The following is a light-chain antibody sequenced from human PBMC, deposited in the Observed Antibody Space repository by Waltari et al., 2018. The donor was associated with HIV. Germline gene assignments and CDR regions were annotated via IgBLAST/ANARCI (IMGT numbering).Light chain of an antibody. V-gene: IGKV4-1*01. CDR3: QQYYSTPPT. CDR2: WAS. CDR1: QSIFYSSNKANF. Sequence: DIVMTQSPHSLALSLGERATINSKSSQSIFYSSNKANFVAWYNQKTGQSPKLLSYWASTRASGIPDRFSGSGSRTDFTLSISSLQSEDVAVYFCQQYYSTPPTVGQGTRVEIK. J-gene: IGKJ1*01.